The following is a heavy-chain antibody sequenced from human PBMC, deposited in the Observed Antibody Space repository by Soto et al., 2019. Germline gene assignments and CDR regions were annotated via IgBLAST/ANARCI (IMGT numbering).Heavy chain of an antibody. D-gene: IGHD4-4*01. CDR2: IYYSGST. CDR1: GGSISSGDYY. CDR3: ARDFFGGGRYSNYDHYYYTLDV. V-gene: IGHV4-30-4*01. Sequence: SETLSLTCTVSGGSISSGDYYWSWNRQPPGKGLEWIGYIYYSGSTYYNPSLKSRVTISVDTSKNRFSLKLSSVTAADTAVYYCARDFFGGGRYSNYDHYYYTLDVWGQGTTVTVSS. J-gene: IGHJ6*02.